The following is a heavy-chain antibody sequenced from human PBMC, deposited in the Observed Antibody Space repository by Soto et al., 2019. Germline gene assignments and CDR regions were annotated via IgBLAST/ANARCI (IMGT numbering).Heavy chain of an antibody. CDR1: GFPFSSYG. V-gene: IGHV3-30*18. J-gene: IGHJ4*02. CDR3: AKELLRYCSGGSCRLFDY. D-gene: IGHD2-15*01. CDR2: ISYDGSNK. Sequence: HGGSMTLSCAASGFPFSSYGMHWARQAPGKGLEWVAVISYDGSNKYYADSVKGRFTISRDNSKNTLYLQMNSLRAEDTAVYYCAKELLRYCSGGSCRLFDYWGQGTLVTVSS.